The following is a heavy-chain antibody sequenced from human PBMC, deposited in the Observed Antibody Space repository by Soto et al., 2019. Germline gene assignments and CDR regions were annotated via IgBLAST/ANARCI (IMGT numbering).Heavy chain of an antibody. J-gene: IGHJ5*02. Sequence: GGSLRLSCAASGFTFSSYAMHWVRQAPGKGLEWVAVISYDGSNKYHADSVKGRFTISRDNAKNTLYLQMNSLRAEDTAVYYCVTSGGFDHWGQGTLVTVS. V-gene: IGHV3-30-3*01. CDR3: VTSGGFDH. CDR1: GFTFSSYA. D-gene: IGHD3-16*01. CDR2: ISYDGSNK.